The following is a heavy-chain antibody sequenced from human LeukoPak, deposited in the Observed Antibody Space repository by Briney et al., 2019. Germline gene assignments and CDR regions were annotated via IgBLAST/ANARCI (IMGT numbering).Heavy chain of an antibody. CDR3: ARVGYEYVWGSYRRDHYFDY. Sequence: PSETLSLTCAVYGGSLSGYYWSWLRQPPGKGLEWIGQINHSGSTNYNPSLKSRVTISVDTSKTQFSLKLSSVTAADTAVYYCARVGYEYVWGSYRRDHYFDYWGQGSLVTVSS. V-gene: IGHV4-34*01. J-gene: IGHJ4*02. D-gene: IGHD3-16*02. CDR1: GGSLSGYY. CDR2: INHSGST.